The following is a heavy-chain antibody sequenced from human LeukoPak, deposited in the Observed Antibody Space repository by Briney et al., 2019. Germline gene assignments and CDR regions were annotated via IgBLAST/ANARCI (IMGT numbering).Heavy chain of an antibody. CDR1: GFTFSSYW. CDR3: VRGLKVGVTPVGADS. CDR2: IKQDGSEK. D-gene: IGHD1-26*01. V-gene: IGHV3-7*01. Sequence: PGGSLRLSCAASGFTFSSYWMSWVRQAPGKGLEWVANIKQDGSEKYYVDSVKGRFTMSRDNAKRSMYLQMNSLRDEDTAMYYCVRGLKVGVTPVGADSWGQGTLVIVSS. J-gene: IGHJ4*02.